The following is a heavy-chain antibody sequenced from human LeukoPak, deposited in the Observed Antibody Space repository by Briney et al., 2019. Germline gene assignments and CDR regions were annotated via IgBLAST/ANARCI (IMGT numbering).Heavy chain of an antibody. Sequence: PGGSLRLSCAASGFTFSTHSMSWVRQAPGKGLEWVSAISGNGASTYYADSVKGRFTISRDNSKNTLYLQMNSLRAEDTAVYYCAKDKKDIVVVPAAGGGSYFDYWGQGTLVTVSS. J-gene: IGHJ4*02. D-gene: IGHD2-2*01. CDR1: GFTFSTHS. CDR3: AKDKKDIVVVPAAGGGSYFDY. V-gene: IGHV3-23*01. CDR2: ISGNGAST.